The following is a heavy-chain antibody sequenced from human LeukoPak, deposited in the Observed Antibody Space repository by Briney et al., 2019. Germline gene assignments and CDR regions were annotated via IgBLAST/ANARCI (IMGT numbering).Heavy chain of an antibody. CDR1: GGSISSYY. D-gene: IGHD3-16*01. CDR2: IYYSGST. J-gene: IGHJ6*03. V-gene: IGHV4-59*01. CDR3: ARETSQKGAHYMDV. Sequence: SETLSLTCTVSGGSISSYYWSWIRQPPGRGLEWIGYIYYSGSTNYNPSLKSRVTISVDTSKNQFSLKLSSVTAADTAVYYCARETSQKGAHYMDVWGKGTTVTISS.